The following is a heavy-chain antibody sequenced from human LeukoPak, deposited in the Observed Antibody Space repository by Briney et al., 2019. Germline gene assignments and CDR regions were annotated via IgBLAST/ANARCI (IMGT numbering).Heavy chain of an antibody. J-gene: IGHJ4*02. D-gene: IGHD2-15*01. Sequence: PSETLSLTCTVSGGSISSGGYYWSWIRQHPGKGLEWIGYIYYSGSTYYNPFLKSRVTISVDTSKNQFSLKLSSVTAADTAVYYCARALNPLPGTYYFDYWGQGTLVTVSS. CDR1: GGSISSGGYY. CDR3: ARALNPLPGTYYFDY. CDR2: IYYSGST. V-gene: IGHV4-31*03.